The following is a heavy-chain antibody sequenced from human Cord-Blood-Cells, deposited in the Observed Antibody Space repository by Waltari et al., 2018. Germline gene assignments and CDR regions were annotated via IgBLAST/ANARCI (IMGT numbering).Heavy chain of an antibody. V-gene: IGHV4-34*01. CDR2: INHSGST. J-gene: IGHJ5*02. Sequence: QVQLQQWGAGLLKPSETLSLTCAVYGGSFSGYYWSWIRQRPGKGLEWIGEINHSGSTNYNPSLKSRVTISVDTSKNQFSLKLSSVTAADTAVYYCARGPIFGVVINWFDPWGQGTLVTVSS. CDR3: ARGPIFGVVINWFDP. D-gene: IGHD3-3*01. CDR1: GGSFSGYY.